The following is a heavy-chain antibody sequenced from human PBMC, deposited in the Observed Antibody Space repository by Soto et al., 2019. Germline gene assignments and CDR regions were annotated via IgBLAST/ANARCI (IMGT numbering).Heavy chain of an antibody. CDR1: GYIFTNHY. CDR2: INPSGGST. V-gene: IGHV1-46*01. J-gene: IGHJ4*02. Sequence: QVQLVQSGAEVKKPGASVKVSCKASGYIFTNHYIHWVRQAPGQGLEWMVIINPSGGSTNYLQKFQARFTMIRDTSTSTVYVELSSLIADDTAVYFCARADYYDSSGFYYDDWGQGTLVTVSS. CDR3: ARADYYDSSGFYYDD. D-gene: IGHD3-22*01.